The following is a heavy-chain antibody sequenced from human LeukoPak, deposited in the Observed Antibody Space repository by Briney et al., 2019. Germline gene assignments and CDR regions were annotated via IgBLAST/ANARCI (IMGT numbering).Heavy chain of an antibody. CDR1: GFTFSSYR. V-gene: IGHV3-21*01. D-gene: IGHD2-2*01. CDR2: ISSSSSYI. CDR3: ARDECSSTSCFEYYYYGMDV. J-gene: IGHJ6*02. Sequence: KAGGSLRLSRAASGFTFSSYRMNWVRQAPGKGLEWVSSISSSSSYIYYADSVKGRFTISRDNAKNSLYLQMNSLRAEDTAVYYCARDECSSTSCFEYYYYGMDVWGQGTTVTVSS.